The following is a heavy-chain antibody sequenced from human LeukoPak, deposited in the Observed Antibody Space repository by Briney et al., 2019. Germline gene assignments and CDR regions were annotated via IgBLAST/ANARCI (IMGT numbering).Heavy chain of an antibody. J-gene: IGHJ3*02. CDR3: ARVGQSHDAFDI. CDR2: IYYSGST. Sequence: NPSETLSLTCTVSGGSISSYYWSWIRQPPGKGLEWIGYIYYSGSTNYNPSLKSRVTISVDTSKNQFSLKLSSATAADTAVYYCARVGQSHDAFDIWGQGTMVTVSS. CDR1: GGSISSYY. V-gene: IGHV4-59*08.